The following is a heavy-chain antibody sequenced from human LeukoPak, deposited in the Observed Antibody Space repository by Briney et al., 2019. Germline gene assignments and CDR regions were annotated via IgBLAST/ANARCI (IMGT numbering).Heavy chain of an antibody. CDR1: EFTFDDYG. D-gene: IGHD4-17*01. J-gene: IGHJ2*01. CDR3: ARSSTTVTTRFFDL. V-gene: IGHV3-20*04. Sequence: RGSLRLSCAASEFTFDDYGMTWVRQAPGKGLEWVSYITWNGDTTAYADSVKGRFTISRDNAKNSLYLQMNSLRVEDTAFYYCARSSTTVTTRFFDLWGRGTLVTVSS. CDR2: ITWNGDTT.